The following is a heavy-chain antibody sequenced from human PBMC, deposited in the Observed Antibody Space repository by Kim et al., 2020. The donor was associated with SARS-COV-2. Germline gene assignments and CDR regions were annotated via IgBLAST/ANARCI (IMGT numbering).Heavy chain of an antibody. Sequence: SLRLSCAASGFTFNDYAMHWVRQAPGKGLEWVSGISWNSNTIGYADSVKGRFTISRDSARHSLYLQMNSLRAEDTALYFCAKEKRSYYYDAGAFDFW. CDR1: GFTFNDYA. V-gene: IGHV3-9*01. J-gene: IGHJ3*01. D-gene: IGHD3-22*01. CDR3: AKEKRSYYYDAGAFDF. CDR2: ISWNSNTI.